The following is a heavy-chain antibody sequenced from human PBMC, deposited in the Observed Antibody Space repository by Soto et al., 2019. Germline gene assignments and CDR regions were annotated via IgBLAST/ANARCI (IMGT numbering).Heavy chain of an antibody. D-gene: IGHD2-2*01. J-gene: IGHJ6*02. CDR3: AKDRSWYCSSTSCYHPHGMDV. Sequence: PGGSLRLSCAASGFTFSSYAMSWVRQAPGKWLEWVSAISGSGGSTYYADSVKGRFTISRDNSKNTLYLQMNSLRAEDTAVYYCAKDRSWYCSSTSCYHPHGMDVWGQGXTVTVYS. CDR2: ISGSGGST. CDR1: GFTFSSYA. V-gene: IGHV3-23*01.